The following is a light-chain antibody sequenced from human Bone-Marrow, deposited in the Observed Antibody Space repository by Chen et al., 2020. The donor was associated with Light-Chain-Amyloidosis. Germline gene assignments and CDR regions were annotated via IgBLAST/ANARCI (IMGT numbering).Light chain of an antibody. J-gene: IGKJ1*01. Sequence: ETVMTQSPATLSVSPGDRATLSCRASQTVITNLAWYPQKPGQAPRLLLVDAATRATGVPARFSGSGSGTEFTLTVSSLQSDDLAVYFCQQYNNWPGTFGQGTKVEIK. CDR2: DAA. CDR3: QQYNNWPGT. V-gene: IGKV3-15*01. CDR1: QTVITN.